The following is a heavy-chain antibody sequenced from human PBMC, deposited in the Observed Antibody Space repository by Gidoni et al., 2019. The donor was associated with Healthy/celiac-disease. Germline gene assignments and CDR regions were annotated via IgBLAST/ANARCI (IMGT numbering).Heavy chain of an antibody. J-gene: IGHJ4*02. D-gene: IGHD6-6*01. CDR3: AKRFSLAARKGGGYYFDY. CDR1: GFTFSSYA. CDR2: ISGSGGST. V-gene: IGHV3-23*01. Sequence: EVQLLESGGGLVQPGGSLRLSCAASGFTFSSYAMSWVRQAPGKGLEWVSAISGSGGSTYYADSVKGRFTISRDNSKNTLYLQMNSLRAEDTAVYYCAKRFSLAARKGGGYYFDYWGQGTLVTVSS.